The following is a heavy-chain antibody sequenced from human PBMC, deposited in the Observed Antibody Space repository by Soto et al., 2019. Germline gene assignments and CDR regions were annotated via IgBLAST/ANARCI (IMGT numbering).Heavy chain of an antibody. CDR3: ARDVTMVRGGGFDY. CDR2: ISYDGSNK. Sequence: SLRLSCAASGFTFSSYAMHWVRQAPGKGLEWVAVISYDGSNKYYADSVKGRFTISRDNSKNTLYLQMNSLRAEDTAVYYCARDVTMVRGGGFDYWGQGTLVTVSS. J-gene: IGHJ4*02. D-gene: IGHD3-10*01. CDR1: GFTFSSYA. V-gene: IGHV3-30-3*01.